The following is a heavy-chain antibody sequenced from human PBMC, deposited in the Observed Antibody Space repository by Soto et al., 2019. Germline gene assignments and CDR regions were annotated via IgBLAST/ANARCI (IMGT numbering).Heavy chain of an antibody. CDR3: TTAYGMDV. CDR2: IKSKTGGGTT. V-gene: IGHV3-15*01. J-gene: IGHJ6*02. Sequence: GGSLRLSCAASGFTFSNAWMSWVRQAPGKGLEWVGRIKSKTGGGTTDYAAPVKGRFTISRDDSKNTLYLQMNSLKTEDTAVYYCTTAYGMDVWGQGTTVTVS. CDR1: GFTFSNAW.